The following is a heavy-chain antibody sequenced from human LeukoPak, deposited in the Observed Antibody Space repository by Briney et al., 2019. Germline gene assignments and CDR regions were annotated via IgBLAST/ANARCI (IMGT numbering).Heavy chain of an antibody. Sequence: SETLSLTCAVNAESFNGYYWTWIRQSPGKELEWHGEINDVGHTNYNPSLKSRVTISLDTPARHCSLKLSSVTAADTAVYFCARGEGNDYVWGSYYYYLDVWGKGTTVTVSS. D-gene: IGHD3-16*01. CDR1: AESFNGYY. CDR2: INDVGHT. V-gene: IGHV4-34*01. CDR3: ARGEGNDYVWGSYYYYLDV. J-gene: IGHJ6*03.